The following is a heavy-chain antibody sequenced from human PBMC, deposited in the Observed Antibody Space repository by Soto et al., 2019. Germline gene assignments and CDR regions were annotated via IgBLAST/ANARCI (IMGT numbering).Heavy chain of an antibody. CDR1: GGTFSSYT. V-gene: IGHV1-69*02. J-gene: IGHJ5*02. CDR2: IIPILGIA. Sequence: SVKVSCKASGGTFSSYTISWVRQAPGQGLEWMGRIIPILGIANYAQKFQGRVTITADKSTSTAYMELSSLRSEDTAVYYCAREVECHPTTTWFDPWGQGTLVTVSS. D-gene: IGHD3-3*01. CDR3: AREVECHPTTTWFDP.